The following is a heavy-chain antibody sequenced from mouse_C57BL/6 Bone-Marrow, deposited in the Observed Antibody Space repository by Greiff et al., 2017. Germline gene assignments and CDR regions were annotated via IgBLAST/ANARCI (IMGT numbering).Heavy chain of an antibody. V-gene: IGHV1-55*01. D-gene: IGHD2-1*01. CDR3: ARDGFYGNWYFDV. CDR1: GYTFTSYW. Sequence: QVQLQQPGAELVKPGASVEMSCKASGYTFTSYWITWVKQRPGQGLEWIGDIYPGSGSTNYNEKFKSKATLTVDTSSSTAYMQLSSLTSEDSAVYYCARDGFYGNWYFDVWGTGTTVTVSA. J-gene: IGHJ1*03. CDR2: IYPGSGST.